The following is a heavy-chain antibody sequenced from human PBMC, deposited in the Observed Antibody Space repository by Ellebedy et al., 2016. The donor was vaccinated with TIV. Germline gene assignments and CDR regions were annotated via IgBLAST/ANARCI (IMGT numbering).Heavy chain of an antibody. CDR3: ARTDCSGRSCYSFFNH. CDR2: ISGDGVNT. CDR1: GFTFGSFA. D-gene: IGHD2-8*02. Sequence: GGSLRLSCAASGFTFGSFAMHWVRQAPGKGLEWLSVISGDGVNTYSADSVRGRFTVSRDDSQNKLFLQMNNLRGDDTAVYYCARTDCSGRSCYSFFNHWGQGTLVTVSS. V-gene: IGHV3-23*01. J-gene: IGHJ1*01.